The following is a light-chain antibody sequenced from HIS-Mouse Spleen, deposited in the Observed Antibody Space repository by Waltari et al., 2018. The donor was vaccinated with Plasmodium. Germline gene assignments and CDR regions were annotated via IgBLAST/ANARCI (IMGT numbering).Light chain of an antibody. CDR2: DAS. Sequence: IQMTQSPSSLSASVGHRVTITSQASQYISNYLNWYQQKPGKAPKLLIYDASNLETGVPSRFSGSGSGTDFTFTISSLQPEDIATYYCQQYDNLPPLFTFGPGTKVDIK. CDR1: QYISNY. J-gene: IGKJ3*01. CDR3: QQYDNLPPLFT. V-gene: IGKV1-33*01.